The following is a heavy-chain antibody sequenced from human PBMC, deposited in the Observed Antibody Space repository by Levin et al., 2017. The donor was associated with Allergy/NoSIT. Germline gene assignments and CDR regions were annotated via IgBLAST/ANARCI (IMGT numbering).Heavy chain of an antibody. D-gene: IGHD6-6*01. CDR2: IIPIFGTA. V-gene: IGHV1-69*13. CDR3: ARGGIEYSSSLPFDY. J-gene: IGHJ4*02. CDR1: GGTFSSYA. Sequence: SVKVSCKASGGTFSSYAISWVRQAPGQGLEWMGGIIPIFGTANYAQKFQGRVTITADESTSTAYMELSSLRSEDTAVYYCARGGIEYSSSLPFDYWGQGTLVTVSS.